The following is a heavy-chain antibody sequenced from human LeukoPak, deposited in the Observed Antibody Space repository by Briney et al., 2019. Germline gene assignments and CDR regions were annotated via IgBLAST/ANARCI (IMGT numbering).Heavy chain of an antibody. D-gene: IGHD3-9*01. CDR1: GLTLSGYA. J-gene: IGHJ4*02. V-gene: IGHV3-23*01. CDR3: AKGHFDWLPGLFDY. CDR2: ISGSGGST. Sequence: GGSLRLSCEASGLTLSGYAMSWVRKPPGKGREWVSVISGSGGSTYYADSVKGRFTISRDNSKNTLYLQMNSLRAEDTAVYYCAKGHFDWLPGLFDYWGQGTLVTVSS.